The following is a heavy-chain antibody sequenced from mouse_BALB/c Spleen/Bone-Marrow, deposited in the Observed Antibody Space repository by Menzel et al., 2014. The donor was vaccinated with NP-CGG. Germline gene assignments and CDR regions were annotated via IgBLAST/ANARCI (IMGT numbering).Heavy chain of an antibody. V-gene: IGHV1-7*01. Sequence: VQLQQSGAELAKPGASVKMSCKASGYTFTSYWMHWVKQRPGQGLEWIGYINPSTGYTEYNQKFKDKATLTADKSSSTACMQLSSLTSEDSAVYYCATGYYFDYWGQGTTLTVSS. CDR2: INPSTGYT. CDR3: ATGYYFDY. CDR1: GYTFTSYW. J-gene: IGHJ2*01. D-gene: IGHD4-1*01.